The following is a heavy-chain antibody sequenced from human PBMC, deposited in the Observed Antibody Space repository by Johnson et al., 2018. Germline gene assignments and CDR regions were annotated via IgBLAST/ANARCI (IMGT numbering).Heavy chain of an antibody. D-gene: IGHD3-22*01. V-gene: IGHV3-9*01. CDR2: INWHRGNI. CDR1: GFTFADYA. J-gene: IGHJ3*02. CDR3: SKAKDSSVHDAFEI. Sequence: VQLVQSGGGLVRPGWSLRLSCAASGFTFADYAMHWVRQAPGKGLEWVSGINWHRGNIGYADSVKGRFTISRDNAKKPLYLQMNSLRAEDTALFYCSKAKDSSVHDAFEIWGQWTMVTVSS.